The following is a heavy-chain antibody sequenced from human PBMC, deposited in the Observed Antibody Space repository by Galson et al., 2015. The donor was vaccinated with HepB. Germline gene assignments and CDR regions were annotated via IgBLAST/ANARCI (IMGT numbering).Heavy chain of an antibody. CDR1: GFTFSSYG. D-gene: IGHD1-26*01. V-gene: IGHV3-23*01. CDR2: ISASGGST. J-gene: IGHJ4*02. Sequence: SLRLSCAASGFTFSSYGMHWVRQAPGKGLEWVSGISASGGSTSYTDSVKGRFTISRDKSENMLYLQMNSLRAEDTAVYYCAKCLGATTGAVDYWGQGTLVSVSS. CDR3: AKCLGATTGAVDY.